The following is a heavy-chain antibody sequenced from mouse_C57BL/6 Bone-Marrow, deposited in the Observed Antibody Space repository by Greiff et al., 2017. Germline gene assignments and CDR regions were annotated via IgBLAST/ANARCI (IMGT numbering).Heavy chain of an antibody. Sequence: QVQLQQPGAELVMPGASVKLSCKASGYTFTSYWMHWVKQRPGQGLEWIGEIDPSDSYTNYNQKFKGKSTLTVDKSTSTAYMPLSSLTSEDSAIYYCARKGDYCDYWGQGTTLTVSS. V-gene: IGHV1-69*01. CDR3: ARKGDYCDY. J-gene: IGHJ2*01. CDR2: IDPSDSYT. CDR1: GYTFTSYW.